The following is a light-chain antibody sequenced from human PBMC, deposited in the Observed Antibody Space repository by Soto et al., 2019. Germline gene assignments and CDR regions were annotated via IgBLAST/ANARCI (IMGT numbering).Light chain of an antibody. Sequence: QSVLTQPRSVSGSPGQSVTISCTGTSNDVGGYDYVSWYQQHPGKAPKLIIYDVSKRPSGVPDRFSGSKSGNTASLTISGLLPEDEADYYCCSYAGTYSYVFVPGTKVT. V-gene: IGLV2-11*01. CDR2: DVS. J-gene: IGLJ1*01. CDR3: CSYAGTYSYV. CDR1: SNDVGGYDY.